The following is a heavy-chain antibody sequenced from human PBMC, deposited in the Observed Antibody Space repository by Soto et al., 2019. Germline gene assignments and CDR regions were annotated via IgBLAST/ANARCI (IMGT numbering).Heavy chain of an antibody. Sequence: PSETLSLTCTVSGGSISSGDNYWSWIRQPPGTGLEWIGYIYYSGSTYYNPSLQSRVTISVDTSKNQFSLKLSSVTAADTAVYYCARVDTAMVTRYWGQGTLVTVSS. V-gene: IGHV4-30-4*01. D-gene: IGHD5-18*01. CDR3: ARVDTAMVTRY. CDR2: IYYSGST. J-gene: IGHJ4*02. CDR1: GGSISSGDNY.